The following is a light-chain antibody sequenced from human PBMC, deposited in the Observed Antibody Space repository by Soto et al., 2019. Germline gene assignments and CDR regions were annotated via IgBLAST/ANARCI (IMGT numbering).Light chain of an antibody. CDR1: SSDVGGYNY. Sequence: QSALTQPASVSGSPGQSLTISCTGTSSDVGGYNYVSWYQQHPGKAPKLMIYDVSNRPSGVSNRFSGSKSGHTASLTISGVQEEDVAEYYCRSYTSSCTLVVFGGGSKLTV. V-gene: IGLV2-14*01. CDR2: DVS. CDR3: RSYTSSCTLVV. J-gene: IGLJ2*01.